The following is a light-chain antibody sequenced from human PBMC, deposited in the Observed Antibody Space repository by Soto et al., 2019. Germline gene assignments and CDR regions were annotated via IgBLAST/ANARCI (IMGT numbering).Light chain of an antibody. V-gene: IGKV3-11*01. CDR1: QSVSRF. CDR2: DAS. J-gene: IGKJ4*01. CDR3: QQYNNWPPLT. Sequence: EIALTQSPATLSLSPGERATLSCRASQSVSRFLAWYQQKPGQAPRLLIYDASNRATGIPARFSGSGSGTDFTLTISSLEPEDFAAYYCQQYNNWPPLTFGGGTKVEIK.